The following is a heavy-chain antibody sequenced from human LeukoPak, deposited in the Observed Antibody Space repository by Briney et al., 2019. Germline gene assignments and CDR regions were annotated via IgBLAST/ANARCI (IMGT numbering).Heavy chain of an antibody. CDR3: AAPPGYCSGGSCYFTWEY. D-gene: IGHD2-15*01. CDR1: RFTFSDYY. J-gene: IGHJ4*02. Sequence: PGGSLRLSCAASRFTFSDYYMSWIRQAPGKGLEWVSYISSSGSTIYYADSVKGRFTISRDNAKNSLYLQMNSLRAEDTALYYCAAPPGYCSGGSCYFTWEYWGQGTLVTVSS. V-gene: IGHV3-11*01. CDR2: ISSSGSTI.